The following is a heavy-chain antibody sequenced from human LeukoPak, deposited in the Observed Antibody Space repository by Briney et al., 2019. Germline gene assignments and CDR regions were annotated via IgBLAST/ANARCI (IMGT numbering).Heavy chain of an antibody. D-gene: IGHD3-3*01. CDR1: GFTFGRYW. CDR2: IKLDGSEK. V-gene: IGHV3-7*03. J-gene: IGHJ5*02. CDR3: ARDKYDTWSRRENFDP. Sequence: PGGSLRLSCVASGFTFGRYWMSWVRQAPGKGLEWVANIKLDGSEKNYVDSVKGRFTISRDNTKNSLYLQMNSLRAEDTAVFYCARDKYDTWSRRENFDPWGQGTLVIVSS.